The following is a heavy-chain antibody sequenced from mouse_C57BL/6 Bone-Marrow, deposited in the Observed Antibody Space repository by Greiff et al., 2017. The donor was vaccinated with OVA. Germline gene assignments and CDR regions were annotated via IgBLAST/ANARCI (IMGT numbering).Heavy chain of an antibody. V-gene: IGHV5-12*01. CDR1: GFTFSDYY. J-gene: IGHJ4*01. CDR3: ARVGKTPHYYAMDY. D-gene: IGHD4-1*01. Sequence: EVQGVESGGGLVQPGGSLKLSCAASGFTFSDYYMYWVRQTPEKRLEWVAYISNGGGSTYYPDTVKGRFTISRDNAKTPTYLKMSRLKAEDTAMYYGARVGKTPHYYAMDYWGQGTSVTVSS. CDR2: ISNGGGST.